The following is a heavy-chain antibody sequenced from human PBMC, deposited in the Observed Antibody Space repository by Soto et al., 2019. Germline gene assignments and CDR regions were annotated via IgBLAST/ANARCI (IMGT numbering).Heavy chain of an antibody. J-gene: IGHJ4*02. D-gene: IGHD5-12*01. CDR2: ISCSGYDT. V-gene: IGHV3-23*01. Sequence: EVQLLESGGGLVQPGGSLRLSCAASGFTFSSYAMSWIRQAPGKGLEWVSGISCSGYDTYYADSVKGRFTISRDNFKNTLYLQMNTLRVEDTSIYYCAKGAGGYDPKGPFWGQGTLVTVSS. CDR3: AKGAGGYDPKGPF. CDR1: GFTFSSYA.